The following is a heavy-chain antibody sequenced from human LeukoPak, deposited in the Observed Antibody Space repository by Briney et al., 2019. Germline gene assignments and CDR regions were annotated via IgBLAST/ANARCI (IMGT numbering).Heavy chain of an antibody. D-gene: IGHD3-10*01. CDR3: ASLRITMVRGAADFDY. Sequence: GESLKISCKGSGYIFTSYWISWVRQMPGKGLEWMGRIDPSDSYTNYSPSFQGHVTISADKSISTAYLQWSSLKASDTAMYYCASLRITMVRGAADFDYWGQGTLVTVSS. J-gene: IGHJ4*02. CDR1: GYIFTSYW. CDR2: IDPSDSYT. V-gene: IGHV5-10-1*01.